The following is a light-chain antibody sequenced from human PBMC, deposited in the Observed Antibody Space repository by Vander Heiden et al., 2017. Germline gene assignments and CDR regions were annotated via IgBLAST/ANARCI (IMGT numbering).Light chain of an antibody. CDR1: SGYSNYK. CDR2: VGTGGIVG. Sequence: HPVRTQLPSPSPPLRASVTLTCPLSSGYSNYKVDWYQQRPGKGPRFVMRVGTGGIVGSKGDGIPDRFSVLGSGLNRYLAIKKIQEEDESDYHCGADHGSGSNFVSVFGGGTKLTVL. V-gene: IGLV9-49*01. CDR3: GADHGSGSNFVSV. J-gene: IGLJ2*01.